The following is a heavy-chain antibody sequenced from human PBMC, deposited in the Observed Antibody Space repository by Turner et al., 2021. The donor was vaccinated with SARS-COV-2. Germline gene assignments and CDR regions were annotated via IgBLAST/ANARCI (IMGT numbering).Heavy chain of an antibody. CDR2: GYYKGNS. J-gene: IGHJ6*03. Sequence: QLLLQESGPVVEQPSETLSPTCSVPGGSISSSSYYCGWIRQHPEKGPEWIGCGYYKGNSYFNPSLESRVTISVDTSNNQFSLKLNPVTAADTAVYYCARVKSTVTTYYYYYMDVWGKGTTVTVSS. D-gene: IGHD4-4*01. CDR1: GGSISSSSYY. V-gene: IGHV4-39*01. CDR3: ARVKSTVTTYYYYYMDV.